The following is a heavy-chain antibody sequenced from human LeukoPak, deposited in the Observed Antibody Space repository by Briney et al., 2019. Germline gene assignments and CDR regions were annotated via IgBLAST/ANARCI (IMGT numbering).Heavy chain of an antibody. CDR2: ISWDGGST. CDR3: AKDMGDTAGFDY. Sequence: PGGSLRLSCAASGFTFDDYTMHWVRQAPGKGLEWVSLISWDGGSTYYADSVKGRFTISRDNSKNSLYLQMNSLRTEDTALYYCAKDMGDTAGFDYWGQGTLVTVSS. CDR1: GFTFDDYT. J-gene: IGHJ4*02. D-gene: IGHD5-18*01. V-gene: IGHV3-43*01.